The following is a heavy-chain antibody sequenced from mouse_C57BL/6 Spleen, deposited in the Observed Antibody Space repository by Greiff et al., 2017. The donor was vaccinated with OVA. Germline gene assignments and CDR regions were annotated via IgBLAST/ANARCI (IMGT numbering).Heavy chain of an antibody. Sequence: EVKVVESGGDLVKPGGSLKLSCAASGFTFSSYGMSWVRQTPDKRLEWVATISSGGSYTYYPDSVKGRFTISRDNAKNTLYLQMSSLKSEDTAMYYCARLYGYDGWFAYWGQGTLVTVSA. CDR2: ISSGGSYT. V-gene: IGHV5-6*01. J-gene: IGHJ3*01. D-gene: IGHD2-2*01. CDR3: ARLYGYDGWFAY. CDR1: GFTFSSYG.